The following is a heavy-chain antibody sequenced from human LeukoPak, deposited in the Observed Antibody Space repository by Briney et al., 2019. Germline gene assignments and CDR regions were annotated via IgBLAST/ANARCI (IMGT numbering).Heavy chain of an antibody. Sequence: ASVKVSCKASGYTFTSYDINWVRQATGQGLEWMGWMNPNSGNAGYAQKFQGRVTMTRNTSISTAYMELSSLRPEDTAVYYCARGSRYEWELQPYAFDIWGQGTMVTVSS. CDR2: MNPNSGNA. D-gene: IGHD1-26*01. J-gene: IGHJ3*02. V-gene: IGHV1-8*01. CDR3: ARGSRYEWELQPYAFDI. CDR1: GYTFTSYD.